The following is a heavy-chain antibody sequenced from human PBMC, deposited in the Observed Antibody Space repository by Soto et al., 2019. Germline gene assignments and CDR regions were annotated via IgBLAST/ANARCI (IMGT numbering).Heavy chain of an antibody. D-gene: IGHD3-10*01. Sequence: GGSLRLSCAASGFTFDDYAMHWVRQAPGKGLEWVSGISWNSGSIGYADSVKGRFTISRDNAKNSLYLQMNSLRAEDTALYYCAKDTEWARFGGLDYWGQGTLVTVSS. V-gene: IGHV3-9*01. CDR3: AKDTEWARFGGLDY. CDR2: ISWNSGSI. J-gene: IGHJ4*02. CDR1: GFTFDDYA.